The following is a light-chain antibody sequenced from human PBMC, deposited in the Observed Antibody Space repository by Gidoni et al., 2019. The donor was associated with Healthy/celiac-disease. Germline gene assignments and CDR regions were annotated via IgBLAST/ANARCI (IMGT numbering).Light chain of an antibody. V-gene: IGLV2-14*01. CDR3: SSYTSSSTPHGV. CDR2: EVS. J-gene: IGLJ2*01. Sequence: STLSRPPSASESPGQSITISCTGTSSDVGGYNYVSWYQQHPGKAPKLMIYEVSNRPSGVSNRFSGSKSGNTASLTISGLQAEDEADDYCSSYTSSSTPHGVFGGGTKLTVL. CDR1: SSDVGGYNY.